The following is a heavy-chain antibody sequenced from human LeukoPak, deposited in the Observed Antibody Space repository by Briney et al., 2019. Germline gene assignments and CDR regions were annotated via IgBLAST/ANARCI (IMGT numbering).Heavy chain of an antibody. CDR1: GFTFDDYA. CDR3: AKDISSRSSGWYYGGDV. D-gene: IGHD6-19*01. V-gene: IGHV3-43D*03. J-gene: IGHJ6*04. CDR2: ISWDGGST. Sequence: PGGSLRLSCAASGFTFDDYAMHWVRQAPGKGLEWVSLISWDGGSTYYADSVKGRFTISRDNSKNSLYLQMNSLRAEDTALYYCAKDISSRSSGWYYGGDVWGKGTTVTVSS.